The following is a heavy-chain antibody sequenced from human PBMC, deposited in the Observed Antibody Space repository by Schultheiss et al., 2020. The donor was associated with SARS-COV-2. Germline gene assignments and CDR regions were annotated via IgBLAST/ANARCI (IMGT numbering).Heavy chain of an antibody. J-gene: IGHJ2*01. Sequence: GESLKISCAASGFTVSSNYMSWVRQAPGKGLEWVSVIYSGGSTYYADSVKGRFTISRDNSKNTLYLQMNSLRAEDTAVYYCARASGELLRSGGWYFDLWGRGTLVTVSS. V-gene: IGHV3-66*01. CDR1: GFTVSSNY. CDR2: IYSGGST. D-gene: IGHD1-26*01. CDR3: ARASGELLRSGGWYFDL.